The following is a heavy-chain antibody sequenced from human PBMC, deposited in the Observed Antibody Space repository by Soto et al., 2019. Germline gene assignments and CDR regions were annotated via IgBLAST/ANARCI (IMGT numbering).Heavy chain of an antibody. CDR3: AREFPYYVSSDSYLDY. V-gene: IGHV1-8*02. J-gene: IGHJ4*02. CDR1: GYNFNTFD. D-gene: IGHD3-16*01. CDR2: MNPNSGNT. Sequence: ASVKVYCKASGYNFNTFDIYWVRQATGHGLEWMGWMNPNSGNTGYAQELRGRVTMTRNTSNTTAYMELTSLTPEDTAVYYCAREFPYYVSSDSYLDYWGQGALVTVSS.